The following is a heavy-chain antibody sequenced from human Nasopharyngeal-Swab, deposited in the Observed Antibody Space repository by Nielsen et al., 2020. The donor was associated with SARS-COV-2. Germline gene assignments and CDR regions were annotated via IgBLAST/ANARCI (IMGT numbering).Heavy chain of an antibody. V-gene: IGHV1-3*01. CDR3: ARQVVGYSSDWFDP. D-gene: IGHD5-18*01. CDR2: INAGNGNT. Sequence: ASVKVSCKASGYTFTSYAMHWVRQAPGQRLEWMGWINAGNGNTKYSQKFQGRVTITRDTSESTAYMELSSLRSEDTAGYYCARQVVGYSSDWFDPWGQGTLVTVSS. J-gene: IGHJ5*02. CDR1: GYTFTSYA.